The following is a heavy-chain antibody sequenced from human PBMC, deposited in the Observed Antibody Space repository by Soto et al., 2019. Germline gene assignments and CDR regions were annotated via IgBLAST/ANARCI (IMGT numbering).Heavy chain of an antibody. V-gene: IGHV4-4*02. CDR2: IYHSGST. CDR3: AKMVGATLVDY. D-gene: IGHD1-26*01. J-gene: IGHJ4*02. CDR1: GASITTRSDAW. Sequence: SETLSLTCTVSGASITTRSDAWWSWVRQPPGKGLEWIGEIYHSGSTNYNLSLKSRVTMSVDKSKNQFSLRLSSVTAADTAVYYCAKMVGATLVDYWGLGTLVTVSS.